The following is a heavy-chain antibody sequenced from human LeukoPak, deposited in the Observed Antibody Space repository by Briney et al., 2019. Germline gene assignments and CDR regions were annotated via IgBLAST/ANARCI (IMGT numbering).Heavy chain of an antibody. Sequence: PSETLSLTCTVSGGSISSSSYYWGWIRQPPGKGLEWIGSIYYSGSTYYNPSLKSRVTISVDTSKNQFSLKLSSVTAADTAVYYCARDRPATQNHYYYMDVWGKGTTVTVSS. CDR1: GGSISSSSYY. CDR3: ARDRPATQNHYYYMDV. D-gene: IGHD6-6*01. CDR2: IYYSGST. J-gene: IGHJ6*03. V-gene: IGHV4-39*07.